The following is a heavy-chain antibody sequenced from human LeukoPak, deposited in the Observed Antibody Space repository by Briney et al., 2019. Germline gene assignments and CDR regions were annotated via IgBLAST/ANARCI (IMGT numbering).Heavy chain of an antibody. Sequence: ASVKVSCKASGGTFSSYAISWVRQAPGQGLEWMGWINTLTGYTQYSPEFQGRVTITRDTSASTAYMELSSLRDDDMGVYYCAKDSGSGRYEFHWGQGTPVTVSS. V-gene: IGHV1-3*03. CDR1: GGTFSSYA. D-gene: IGHD6-19*01. J-gene: IGHJ4*02. CDR3: AKDSGSGRYEFH. CDR2: INTLTGYT.